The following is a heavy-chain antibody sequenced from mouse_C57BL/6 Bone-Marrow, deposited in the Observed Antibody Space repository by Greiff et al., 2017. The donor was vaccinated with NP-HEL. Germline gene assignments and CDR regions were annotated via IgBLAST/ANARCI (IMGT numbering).Heavy chain of an antibody. Sequence: EVQLQQSGPVLVKPGASVKMSCKASGYTFTDYYMNWVKQSHGKSLEWIGVINPYNGGTSYNQKFKGKATLTVDKSSSTAYMELNSLTSEDSAVYYCAREYYGSSYGGFAYWGQGTLVTVSA. J-gene: IGHJ3*01. D-gene: IGHD1-1*01. CDR3: AREYYGSSYGGFAY. CDR2: INPYNGGT. V-gene: IGHV1-19*01. CDR1: GYTFTDYY.